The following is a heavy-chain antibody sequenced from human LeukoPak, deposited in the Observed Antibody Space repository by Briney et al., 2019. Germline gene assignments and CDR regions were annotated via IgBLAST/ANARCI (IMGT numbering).Heavy chain of an antibody. CDR2: ISGSGGST. J-gene: IGHJ4*02. Sequence: QPGGSLRLSCAASGFTFSSYAMSWVRQAPGKGLEWVSAISGSGGSTYYADSVKGRFTISRDNSKNTLYLQMNSLRAEDTAVYYCASGRGRGYLKHFDYWGQGTLVTVSS. CDR1: GFTFSSYA. V-gene: IGHV3-23*01. D-gene: IGHD3-22*01. CDR3: ASGRGRGYLKHFDY.